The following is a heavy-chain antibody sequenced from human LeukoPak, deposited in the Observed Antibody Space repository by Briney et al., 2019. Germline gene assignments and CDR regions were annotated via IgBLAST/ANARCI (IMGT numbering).Heavy chain of an antibody. Sequence: GGSLRLSCAASGFTFSSYAMSWVRQAPGKGLEWVSAISGSGGSTYYADSVKGRFTISRDNAKNSLYLQMNSLRAEDTAVYYCAREETYYYDSSGYSFDYWGQGTLVTVSS. CDR1: GFTFSSYA. CDR2: ISGSGGST. D-gene: IGHD3-22*01. V-gene: IGHV3-23*01. CDR3: AREETYYYDSSGYSFDY. J-gene: IGHJ4*02.